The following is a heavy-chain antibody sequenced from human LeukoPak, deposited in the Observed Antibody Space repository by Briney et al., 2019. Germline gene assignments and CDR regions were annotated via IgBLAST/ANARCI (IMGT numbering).Heavy chain of an antibody. D-gene: IGHD1-1*01. CDR3: ARAGQLDY. V-gene: IGHV1-18*01. CDR2: INTNNVNR. CDR1: GYTFTSYG. Sequence: GASVKVSCKASGYTFTSYGINWVRQAPGQGLEWMGWINTNNVNRNYAQKLQGRVTMTTDTSTNTAYMELTSLTSDDTAVYYCARAGQLDYWGQGTLVTVSS. J-gene: IGHJ4*02.